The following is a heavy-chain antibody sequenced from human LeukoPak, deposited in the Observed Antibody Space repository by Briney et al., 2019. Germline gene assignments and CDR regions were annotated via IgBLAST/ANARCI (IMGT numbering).Heavy chain of an antibody. D-gene: IGHD6-13*01. CDR1: GFTFSNFG. CDR3: ARVGPYSSSWYYFDY. CDR2: ISSSSSYT. J-gene: IGHJ4*02. Sequence: AGGSLRLSCAASGFTFSNFGMNWIRQAPGKGLEWVSYISSSSSYTNYADSVKGRFTISRDNAKNSLYLQMNSLRAEDTAVYYCARVGPYSSSWYYFDYWGQGTLVTVSS. V-gene: IGHV3-11*05.